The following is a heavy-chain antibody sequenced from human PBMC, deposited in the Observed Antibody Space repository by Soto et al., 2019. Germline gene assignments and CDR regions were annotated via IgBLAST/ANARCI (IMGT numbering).Heavy chain of an antibody. D-gene: IGHD3-10*01. J-gene: IGHJ3*02. CDR2: TIPVFNTA. Sequence: QVQLEQSGAEMKKPGSSVKISCKASGGTLSDHGVSWLRQAPGQGLEWVGGTIPVFNTAKYAPKFQGRVTIAADKSTNIAYMELGSLRSDDTAVYYCARGVYGSGNYYTGPSAFDIWGQGTLVIVSS. CDR1: GGTLSDHG. CDR3: ARGVYGSGNYYTGPSAFDI. V-gene: IGHV1-69*06.